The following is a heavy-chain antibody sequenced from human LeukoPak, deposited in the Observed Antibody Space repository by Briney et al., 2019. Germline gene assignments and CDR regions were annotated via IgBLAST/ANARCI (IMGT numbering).Heavy chain of an antibody. Sequence: PGGSLRLSCAASGFTFSSYSMNWVRQAPGKGLEWVSAISSGSSYIYYADSMKGRFTISRDNAKNSLYLQMNSLRAGDTAVYYCARDYSRVLDYWGQGTLVTVSS. J-gene: IGHJ4*02. D-gene: IGHD6-13*01. CDR3: ARDYSRVLDY. CDR1: GFTFSSYS. V-gene: IGHV3-21*01. CDR2: ISSGSSYI.